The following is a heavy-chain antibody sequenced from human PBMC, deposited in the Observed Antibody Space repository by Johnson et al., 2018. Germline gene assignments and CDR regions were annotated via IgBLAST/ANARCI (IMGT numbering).Heavy chain of an antibody. CDR1: GFTFSSYA. CDR3: AKSQRGIAVLLSTYFQR. D-gene: IGHD6-19*01. V-gene: IGHV3-23*04. CDR2: ISGSSGRT. Sequence: VQLVESGGGLIQPGGSLRLSCAASGFTFSSYAMSWVRQAPGMGLEWVSTISGSSGRTYYADSVKGRFSIPRDNSKNTLYLQMNSLRVEETAVFYCAKSQRGIAVLLSTYFQRWGQGTLVTVSS. J-gene: IGHJ1*01.